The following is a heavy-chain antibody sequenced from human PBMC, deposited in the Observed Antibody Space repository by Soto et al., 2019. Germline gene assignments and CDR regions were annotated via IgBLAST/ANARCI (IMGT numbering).Heavy chain of an antibody. J-gene: IGHJ5*02. CDR3: ARGPPLYIVVVPAEVYNWFDP. Sequence: SVKVSCKASGGTFSSYAISWVRQAPGQGLEWMGGIIPIFGTANYAQKFQGRVTITADESTSTAYMELSSLRSEDTAVYYCARGPPLYIVVVPAEVYNWFDPWGQGTLVTVSS. CDR1: GGTFSSYA. V-gene: IGHV1-69*13. CDR2: IIPIFGTA. D-gene: IGHD2-2*01.